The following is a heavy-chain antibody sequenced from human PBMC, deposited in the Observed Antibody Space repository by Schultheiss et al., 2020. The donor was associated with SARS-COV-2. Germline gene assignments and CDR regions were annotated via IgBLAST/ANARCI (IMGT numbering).Heavy chain of an antibody. CDR2: IYYSGST. Sequence: SETLSLTCAVSGGSISPYYWSWIRQPPGKGLEWIGYIYYSGSTNYNPSLKSRVTMSVDTSKNQFSLKLSSVTAADTAVYYCASVHAAGTDSVYGMDVWGQGTTVTVSS. D-gene: IGHD6-13*01. CDR1: GGSISPYY. J-gene: IGHJ6*02. V-gene: IGHV4-59*12. CDR3: ASVHAAGTDSVYGMDV.